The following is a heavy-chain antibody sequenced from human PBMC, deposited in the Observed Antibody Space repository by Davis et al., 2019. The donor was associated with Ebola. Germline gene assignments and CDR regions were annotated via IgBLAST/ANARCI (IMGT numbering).Heavy chain of an antibody. CDR1: GFTFSRHW. D-gene: IGHD1-7*01. CDR3: ARAGNYASPHHFDY. CDR2: IKQDGSEK. J-gene: IGHJ4*02. Sequence: GGSLRLSCAASGFTFSRHWMSWVRQAPGKGLEWVANIKQDGSEKYYVDSVRGRFTISRDNAKNSLFLQVNSLRAEDTAVYYCARAGNYASPHHFDYWGQGSLVTVSS. V-gene: IGHV3-7*01.